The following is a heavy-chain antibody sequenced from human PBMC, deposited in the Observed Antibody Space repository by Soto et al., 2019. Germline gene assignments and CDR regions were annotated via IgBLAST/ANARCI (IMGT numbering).Heavy chain of an antibody. CDR1: GFTFSNYW. Sequence: EVQLVESGGGLVQPGGSLRLSCAVSGFTFSNYWMHWVRQAPGKGLVWVSRINTDGSSTSYADFVKGRFTISRDNARNTVVLQLNSLPAEDLAVYYCARCRVDGAYVPWGHGTVVTVSA. V-gene: IGHV3-74*01. CDR3: ARCRVDGAYVP. J-gene: IGHJ5*02. CDR2: INTDGSST. D-gene: IGHD4-17*01.